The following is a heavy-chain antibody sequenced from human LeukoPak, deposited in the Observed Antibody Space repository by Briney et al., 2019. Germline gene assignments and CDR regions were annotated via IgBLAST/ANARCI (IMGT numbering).Heavy chain of an antibody. J-gene: IGHJ4*02. CDR2: ISYDGNDK. Sequence: GGSLRLSCAASGFTFSNYAMHWVRQAPGKGLEWVAIISYDGNDKYYTDSVKGRFTISRDKSKNTLYLQMNSLRAEDTAVYYCARDRDTAMGLWGQGTLVTVSS. CDR1: GFTFSNYA. CDR3: ARDRDTAMGL. V-gene: IGHV3-30-3*01. D-gene: IGHD5-18*01.